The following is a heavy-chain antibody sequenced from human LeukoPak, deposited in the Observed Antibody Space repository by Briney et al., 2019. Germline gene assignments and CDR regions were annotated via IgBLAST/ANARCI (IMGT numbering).Heavy chain of an antibody. CDR1: GFTFSSYS. V-gene: IGHV3-48*01. J-gene: IGHJ4*02. CDR2: ISSSSTI. Sequence: GGSLRLSCAASGFTFSSYSMNWVRQAPGKGLEWVSYISSSSTIYYADSVKGRFTISRDNAKNSLYLQMNSLRAEDTAVYYCARDIAPIDYFDYWGQGTLVTVSS. D-gene: IGHD3-16*02. CDR3: ARDIAPIDYFDY.